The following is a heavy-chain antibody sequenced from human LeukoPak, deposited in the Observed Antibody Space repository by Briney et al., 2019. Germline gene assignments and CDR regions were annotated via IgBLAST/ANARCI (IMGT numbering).Heavy chain of an antibody. CDR3: ARGYYWFES. V-gene: IGHV4-59*01. Sequence: SETLSLTCSVSGGSFIGNYWSWIRKSPGKGLEWIGYVYSSGSTKYNPSLRSRVIMSIDTSKNVLSLKLNSVTAADTAVYHCARGYYWFESWGQGTVVGVSS. D-gene: IGHD3-3*01. J-gene: IGHJ5*01. CDR1: GGSFIGNY. CDR2: VYSSGST.